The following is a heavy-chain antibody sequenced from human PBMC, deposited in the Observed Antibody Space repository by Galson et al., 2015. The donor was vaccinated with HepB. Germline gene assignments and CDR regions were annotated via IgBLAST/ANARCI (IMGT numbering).Heavy chain of an antibody. CDR3: ARGRNYYDSSGRPLDY. D-gene: IGHD3-22*01. CDR1: GGSFSGYY. J-gene: IGHJ4*02. Sequence: TLSLTCAVYGGSFSGYYWSWIRQPPGKGLEWIGEINHSGSTNYNPSLKSRVTISVDTSKNQFSLKLSSVTAADTAVYYCARGRNYYDSSGRPLDYWGQGTLVTVSS. CDR2: INHSGST. V-gene: IGHV4-34*01.